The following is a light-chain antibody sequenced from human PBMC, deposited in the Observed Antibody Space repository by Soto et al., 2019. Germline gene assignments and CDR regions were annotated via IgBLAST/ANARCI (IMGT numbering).Light chain of an antibody. CDR3: QQYNSYSLT. Sequence: DIQMTQSPSTLSASVGDRVTITCRASQSISSWLAWYQQKPGKAPNLLIYKASSLESGVPSRFHGSGSGTEFTLTISSLQPDDFATYYCQQYNSYSLTFGGGTKVEIK. J-gene: IGKJ4*01. CDR2: KAS. CDR1: QSISSW. V-gene: IGKV1-5*03.